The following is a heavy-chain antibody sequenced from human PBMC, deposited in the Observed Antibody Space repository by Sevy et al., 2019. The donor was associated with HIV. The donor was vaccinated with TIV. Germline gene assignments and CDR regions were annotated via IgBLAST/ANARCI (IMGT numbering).Heavy chain of an antibody. Sequence: GGSLRLSCAASGFTFSFYGMHWVRQAPGKALEWVAVMWYDGSNKYYADSVKGRFTISRDNSKKTLYLQMNSLRAEDTAVYYCARDPLYCTTTSCHDDAFDIWGQGTMVTVSS. CDR3: ARDPLYCTTTSCHDDAFDI. J-gene: IGHJ3*02. CDR2: MWYDGSNK. CDR1: GFTFSFYG. D-gene: IGHD2-2*01. V-gene: IGHV3-33*01.